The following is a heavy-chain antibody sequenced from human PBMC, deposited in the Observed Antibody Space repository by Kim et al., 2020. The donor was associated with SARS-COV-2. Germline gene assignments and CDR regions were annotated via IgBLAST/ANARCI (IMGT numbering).Heavy chain of an antibody. D-gene: IGHD6-13*01. CDR2: ISYDGSNK. Sequence: GGSLRLSCAASGFTFSSYGMHWVRQAPGKGLEWVAVISYDGSNKYYADSVKGRFTISRDNSKNTLYLQMNSLRAEDTAVYYCARGGYSSSWPHFDYWGQGTLVTVS. CDR1: GFTFSSYG. CDR3: ARGGYSSSWPHFDY. V-gene: IGHV3-33*05. J-gene: IGHJ4*02.